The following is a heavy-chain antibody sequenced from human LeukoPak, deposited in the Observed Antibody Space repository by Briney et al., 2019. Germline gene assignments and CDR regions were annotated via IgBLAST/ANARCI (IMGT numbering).Heavy chain of an antibody. V-gene: IGHV1-18*01. J-gene: IGHJ6*02. CDR3: ARSYDTRDYYYGMDV. D-gene: IGHD3-9*01. CDR1: GYTFTSYG. CDR2: ISAYNGNT. Sequence: EASVKVSCKASGYTFTSYGISWVRQAPGQGLEWMGWISAYNGNTNYAQKLQGRVTMTTDTSTSTAYMELRSLRSDDTAVYYCARSYDTRDYYYGMDVWGQGTTVTVSS.